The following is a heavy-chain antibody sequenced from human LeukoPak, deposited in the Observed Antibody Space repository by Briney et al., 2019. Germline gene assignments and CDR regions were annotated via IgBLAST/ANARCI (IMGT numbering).Heavy chain of an antibody. CDR1: GGSFSGYS. V-gene: IGHV4-34*01. CDR3: ARDPDAVAGTNAFDI. CDR2: INHSGST. J-gene: IGHJ3*02. Sequence: SETLSLTCAVYGGSFSGYSWSWIRQPPGKGLEWIGEINHSGSTNYNPSLKSRVTISVDTSKNQFSLKLSSVTAADTAVYYCARDPDAVAGTNAFDIWGQGTMVTVSS. D-gene: IGHD6-19*01.